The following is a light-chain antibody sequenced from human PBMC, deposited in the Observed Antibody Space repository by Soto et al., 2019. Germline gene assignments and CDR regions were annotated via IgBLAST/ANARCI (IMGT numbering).Light chain of an antibody. CDR3: QQTYSPLSS. J-gene: IGKJ2*01. Sequence: DLQMTQSPSSLSASVGDRVTITCRASQSISSSLNWYQQKPGKAPKLLIFAASSLQSGVPSRFTGSGSGTDFTLTISSLQREDFATYYCQQTYSPLSSFGQGTKLEIK. V-gene: IGKV1-39*01. CDR2: AAS. CDR1: QSISSS.